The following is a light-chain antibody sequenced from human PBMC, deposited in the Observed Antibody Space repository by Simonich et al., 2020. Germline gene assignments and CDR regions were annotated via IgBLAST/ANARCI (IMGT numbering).Light chain of an antibody. Sequence: DIVMTQTPLSLSVTPGQPASISCKSSQSLLHSDGQTYLYWYLQKPGQSPQRLIYEVTIRFSGVPDRFSVSGSGTDFTLKISRVEAEDVGVYYCMQSIQSYTFGQGTKLEIK. CDR2: EVT. V-gene: IGKV2D-29*02. CDR1: QSLLHSDGQTY. CDR3: MQSIQSYT. J-gene: IGKJ2*01.